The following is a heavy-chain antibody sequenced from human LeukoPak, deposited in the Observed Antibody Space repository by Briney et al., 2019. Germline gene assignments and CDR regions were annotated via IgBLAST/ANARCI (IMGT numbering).Heavy chain of an antibody. J-gene: IGHJ3*02. CDR2: INPGGGAT. Sequence: ASVKVSCKASGYTFTNYYMHWVRQGPGQGLEWMGIINPGGGATSYAQKLQGRVTMTRDTSTNTVYMEVSGLRSEDTAVYYCARDMRRTSSSWYLGAFDIWGQGTMVTVSS. D-gene: IGHD6-13*01. CDR1: GYTFTNYY. V-gene: IGHV1-46*04. CDR3: ARDMRRTSSSWYLGAFDI.